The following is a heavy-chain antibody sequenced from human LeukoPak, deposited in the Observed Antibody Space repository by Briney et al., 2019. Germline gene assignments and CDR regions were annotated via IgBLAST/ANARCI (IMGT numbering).Heavy chain of an antibody. Sequence: GASVKVSCKASGFTLTNFDINWVRQATGQGLEWMGWMNSNTGNTGYAQEFQGRVTMTRDTSIGTAYMELTNLRSEDTAVYYGARGRRGSSGPWSWYLDLRGRGTLVTASS. CDR3: ARGRRGSSGPWSWYLDL. CDR1: GFTLTNFD. V-gene: IGHV1-8*01. D-gene: IGHD3-22*01. J-gene: IGHJ2*01. CDR2: MNSNTGNT.